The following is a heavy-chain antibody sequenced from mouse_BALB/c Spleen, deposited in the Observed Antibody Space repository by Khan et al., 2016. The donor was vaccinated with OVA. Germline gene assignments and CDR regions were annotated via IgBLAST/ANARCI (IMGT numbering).Heavy chain of an antibody. CDR1: GYTFTSYW. Sequence: QVQLQQSGAELVRPGASVKLSCKASGYTFTSYWMNWVKQRPGQGLEWIGMIDPSDSETHYNQLFKDKATLTVDTSSSTAYMQLSSLTSEDSAVYYCARREKYGYDPSWFAYWGQGTLVTVSA. D-gene: IGHD2-2*01. CDR3: ARREKYGYDPSWFAY. V-gene: IGHV1-61*01. J-gene: IGHJ3*01. CDR2: IDPSDSET.